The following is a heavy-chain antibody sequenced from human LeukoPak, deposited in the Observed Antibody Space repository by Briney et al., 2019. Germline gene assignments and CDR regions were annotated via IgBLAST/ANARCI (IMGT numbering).Heavy chain of an antibody. CDR2: INHSGST. D-gene: IGHD6-19*01. CDR1: GGSFSGYY. CDR3: ARGVAVAGTLDY. V-gene: IGHV4-34*01. J-gene: IGHJ4*02. Sequence: SETLSLTCAVYGGSFSGYYWSWIRQPPGKGLGWIGEINHSGSTNYNPSLKSRVTISVDTSKNQFSLKLSSVTAADTAVYYCARGVAVAGTLDYWGQGTLVTVSS.